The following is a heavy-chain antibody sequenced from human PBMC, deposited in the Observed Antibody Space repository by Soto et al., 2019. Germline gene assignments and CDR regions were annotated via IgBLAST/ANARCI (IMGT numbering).Heavy chain of an antibody. J-gene: IGHJ5*02. D-gene: IGHD3-16*01. Sequence: GASVKVSCKASGYTFTGYYIHWVRQAPGQGLGWMGWINPNSGDTNLAQKFQGRVTMTRDTSISTTYMELSRLASDDTAAYFCARGIVGRGQGWFDPWGQGTLVTVSS. CDR1: GYTFTGYY. CDR2: INPNSGDT. CDR3: ARGIVGRGQGWFDP. V-gene: IGHV1-2*02.